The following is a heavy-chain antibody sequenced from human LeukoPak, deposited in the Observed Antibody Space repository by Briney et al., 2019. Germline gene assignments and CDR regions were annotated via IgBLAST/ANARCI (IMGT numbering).Heavy chain of an antibody. Sequence: PGGSLRLSCAASGFTFSSYAMHWVRQAPGKGLEYVSAISSNGGSTYYANSVKGRFTISRDNSKNTLYLQMGSLRAEDMAVYYCARPLIAARLWEAFDIWGQGTMVTVSS. D-gene: IGHD6-6*01. CDR1: GFTFSSYA. CDR3: ARPLIAARLWEAFDI. V-gene: IGHV3-64*01. J-gene: IGHJ3*02. CDR2: ISSNGGST.